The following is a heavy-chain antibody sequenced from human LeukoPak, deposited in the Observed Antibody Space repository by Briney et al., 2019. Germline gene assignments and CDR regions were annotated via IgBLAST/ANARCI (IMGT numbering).Heavy chain of an antibody. D-gene: IGHD3-22*01. V-gene: IGHV1-69*04. CDR2: IIPIFGIA. CDR3: ARGRYYYDSSGYYYVDDDY. CDR1: GGTFSSYA. Sequence: SVKVSCKASGGTFSSYAISWVRQAPGQGLEWMGRIIPIFGIANYAQKFQGRVTITVDKSTSTAYMELSSLRSEDTAVYYCARGRYYYDSSGYYYVDDDYWGQGTLVTVSS. J-gene: IGHJ4*02.